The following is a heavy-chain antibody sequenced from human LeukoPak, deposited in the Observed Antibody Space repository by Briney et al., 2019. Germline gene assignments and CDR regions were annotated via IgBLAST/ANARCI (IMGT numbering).Heavy chain of an antibody. V-gene: IGHV4-59*08. Sequence: SETLSLTCTVSGGSISSYYWSWIRQPPGKGLEWIGYIYYTGSTNYNSSLKSRATISLDTSKNQFSLKLTSVTAADTAVYYCARLFCTNTNCRQPDWFDPWGQGTLVTVSS. D-gene: IGHD2-2*01. CDR1: GGSISSYY. J-gene: IGHJ5*02. CDR3: ARLFCTNTNCRQPDWFDP. CDR2: IYYTGST.